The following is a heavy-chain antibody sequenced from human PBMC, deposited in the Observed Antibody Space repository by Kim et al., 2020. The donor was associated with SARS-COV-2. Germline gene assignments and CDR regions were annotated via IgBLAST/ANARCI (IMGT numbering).Heavy chain of an antibody. CDR1: GFTFSNAW. J-gene: IGHJ4*02. Sequence: GGSLRLSCAASGFTFSNAWMSWVRQAPGKGLEWVGRIKSKTDGGTTDYAAPVKGRFTISRDDSKNTLYLQMNSLKTEDTAVYYCTTGTYYDSSGHFDYWGQGTLVPVSS. D-gene: IGHD3-22*01. CDR3: TTGTYYDSSGHFDY. CDR2: IKSKTDGGTT. V-gene: IGHV3-15*01.